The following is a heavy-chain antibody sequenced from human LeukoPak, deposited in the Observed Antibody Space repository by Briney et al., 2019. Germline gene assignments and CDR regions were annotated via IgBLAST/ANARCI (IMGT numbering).Heavy chain of an antibody. J-gene: IGHJ5*02. CDR3: ARESCYDSSCWFDP. CDR1: GFTFSTYP. CDR2: LSSSGSYT. Sequence: GGSLRLSCAASGFTFSTYPMNWVRQAPGKGLEWVSSLSSSGSYTYYADSMQGRFTISRDNAKNSLYLQMNSLRADDTAVYYCARESCYDSSCWFDPWGQGTLVTVSS. D-gene: IGHD3-22*01. V-gene: IGHV3-21*04.